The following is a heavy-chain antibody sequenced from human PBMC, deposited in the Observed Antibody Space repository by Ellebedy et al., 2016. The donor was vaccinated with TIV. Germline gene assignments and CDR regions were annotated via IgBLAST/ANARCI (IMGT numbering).Heavy chain of an antibody. CDR1: GFTFSSYS. J-gene: IGHJ4*02. CDR2: ISDSDTI. V-gene: IGHV3-48*01. Sequence: PGGSLRLSCAASGFTFSSYSMNWVRQAPGRGLEWLSYISDSDTIYYADSVRGRFTISRDKAKKSVYLQMNSLTVEDTAIYYFARDAMLWIFDSWGQGTLVTVSS. CDR3: ARDAMLWIFDS. D-gene: IGHD2-2*01.